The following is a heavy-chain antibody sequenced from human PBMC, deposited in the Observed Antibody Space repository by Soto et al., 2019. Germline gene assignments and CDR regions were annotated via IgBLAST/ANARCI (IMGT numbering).Heavy chain of an antibody. D-gene: IGHD4-17*01. CDR3: AGGRGPVTTVTTEYYYYGMDV. V-gene: IGHV3-30-3*01. CDR1: GFTFSSYA. Sequence: PGGSLRLSCAASGFTFSSYAMHWVRQAPGKGLEWVAVISYDGSNKYYADSVKGRFTISRDNSKNTLYLQMNSLRAEDTAVYYCAGGRGPVTTVTTEYYYYGMDVWGQGTTVTVSS. CDR2: ISYDGSNK. J-gene: IGHJ6*02.